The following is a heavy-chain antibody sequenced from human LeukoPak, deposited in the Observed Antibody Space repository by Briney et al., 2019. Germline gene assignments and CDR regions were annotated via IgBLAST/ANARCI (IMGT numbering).Heavy chain of an antibody. D-gene: IGHD4-17*01. CDR3: AKDGGDDYENAFDI. Sequence: GRSLRLSCAASGFTFDDYAMHWVRQAPGKGLEWVSGISWNSGSIGYADSVKGRFTISRDNSKNTLYLQMNSLRAEDTAVYYCAKDGGDDYENAFDIWGQGTMVTVSS. J-gene: IGHJ3*02. V-gene: IGHV3-9*01. CDR2: ISWNSGSI. CDR1: GFTFDDYA.